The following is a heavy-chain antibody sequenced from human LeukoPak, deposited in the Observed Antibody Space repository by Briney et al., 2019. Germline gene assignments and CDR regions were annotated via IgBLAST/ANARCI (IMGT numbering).Heavy chain of an antibody. J-gene: IGHJ6*02. CDR2: ISSSSSYI. CDR3: ARDTYYDFWSGYYIGYYYYGMDV. Sequence: PGGSLRLSCAASGFTFSSYSMNWVRQAPGKRLEWVSSISSSSSYIYYADSVKGRFTISRDNAKNSLYLQMNSLRAEDTAVYYCARDTYYDFWSGYYIGYYYYGMDVWGQGTTVTVSS. V-gene: IGHV3-21*01. D-gene: IGHD3-3*01. CDR1: GFTFSSYS.